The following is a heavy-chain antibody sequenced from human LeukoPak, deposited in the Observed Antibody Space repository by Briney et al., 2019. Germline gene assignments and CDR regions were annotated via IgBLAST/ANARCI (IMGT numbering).Heavy chain of an antibody. CDR2: IIPIFGTA. J-gene: IGHJ4*02. V-gene: IGHV1-69*13. D-gene: IGHD2-2*01. CDR3: ARDRGYCSSTSCYLDY. Sequence: GASVKVSCKASGGTFSSYAISWVRQAPGQGLAWMGGIIPIFGTANYAQKFQGRVTITADESTSTAYMELSSLRSEDTAVYYCARDRGYCSSTSCYLDYWGQGTLVTVSS. CDR1: GGTFSSYA.